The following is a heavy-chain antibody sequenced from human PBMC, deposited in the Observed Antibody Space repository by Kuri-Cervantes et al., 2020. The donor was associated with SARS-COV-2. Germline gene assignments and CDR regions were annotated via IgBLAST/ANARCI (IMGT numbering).Heavy chain of an antibody. Sequence: GGSLRLSCAASGFTFYTYAMHWVRQAPGKGLEWVAVISYDGSNTYYADSVKGRFTISRDNSKNTLYLQMNSLRPEDTAVYYCARDVRIIIGVDRGYFDYWGQGTLVTVSS. CDR2: ISYDGSNT. CDR1: GFTFYTYA. CDR3: ARDVRIIIGVDRGYFDY. J-gene: IGHJ4*02. D-gene: IGHD2-15*01. V-gene: IGHV3-30*04.